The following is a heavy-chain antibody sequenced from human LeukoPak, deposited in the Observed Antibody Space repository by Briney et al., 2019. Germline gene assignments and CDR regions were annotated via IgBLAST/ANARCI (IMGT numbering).Heavy chain of an antibody. CDR3: ARDGNPWNLDV. Sequence: PSETLSLTCTVSGGPISSYYWTWIRQPPGKALEWIGYISYSGRTSFNPSLKSRVAMSADTSKIQYSLKLSSVTAADTAVYYCARDGNPWNLDVWGRGTLVTVHS. CDR2: ISYSGRT. CDR1: GGPISSYY. V-gene: IGHV4-59*01. D-gene: IGHD1-14*01. J-gene: IGHJ2*01.